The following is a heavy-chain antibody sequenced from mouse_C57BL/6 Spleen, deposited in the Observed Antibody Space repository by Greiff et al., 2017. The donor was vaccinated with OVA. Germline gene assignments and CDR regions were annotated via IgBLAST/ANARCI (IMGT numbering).Heavy chain of an antibody. D-gene: IGHD2-2*01. CDR2: ISSGSSTI. CDR3: ARTFMVTFDY. Sequence: EVQLQESGGGLVKPGGSLKLSCAASGFTFSDYGMHWVRQAPEKGLEWVAYISSGSSTIYYADTVKGRFTISRDNAKNTLFLQMTSLRSEDTAMYYCARTFMVTFDYWGQGTTFTVSS. CDR1: GFTFSDYG. J-gene: IGHJ2*01. V-gene: IGHV5-17*01.